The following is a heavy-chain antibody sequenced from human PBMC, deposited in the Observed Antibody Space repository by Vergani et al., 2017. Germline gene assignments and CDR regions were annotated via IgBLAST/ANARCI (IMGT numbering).Heavy chain of an antibody. J-gene: IGHJ6*02. Sequence: QMQLVQSGPEVKKPGPSVKVSRKASGFTFTSSAVQWVRQARGQRLEWIGWIVVGSGNTNYAQKFQERVTITRDMSTSTAYMELSSLRSEDTAVYYCAGDSSGWDYYYYGMDVWGQGTTVTVSS. CDR1: GFTFTSSA. CDR2: IVVGSGNT. D-gene: IGHD6-19*01. V-gene: IGHV1-58*01. CDR3: AGDSSGWDYYYYGMDV.